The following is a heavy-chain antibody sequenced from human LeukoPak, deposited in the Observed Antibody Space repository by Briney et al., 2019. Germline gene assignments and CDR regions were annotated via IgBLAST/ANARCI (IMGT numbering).Heavy chain of an antibody. D-gene: IGHD2-15*01. CDR2: IYYSGST. Sequence: SETLSLTCTVSGGSISSSSYYWGWIRPPPGKGLEWIGSIYYSGSTYYNPSLKSRVTISVDTSKNQFSLKLSSVTAADTAVYYCASGGGAFDIWGQGTMVTVSS. J-gene: IGHJ3*02. V-gene: IGHV4-39*01. CDR1: GGSISSSSYY. CDR3: ASGGGAFDI.